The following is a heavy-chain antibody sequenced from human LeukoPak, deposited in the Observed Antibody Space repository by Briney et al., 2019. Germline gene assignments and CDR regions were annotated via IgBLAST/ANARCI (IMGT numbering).Heavy chain of an antibody. CDR2: IKNDGSER. CDR1: GFGFRNYF. D-gene: IGHD3-3*01. J-gene: IGHJ4*02. V-gene: IGHV3-7*01. CDR3: ATDRGWRTSGYYLYYFEY. Sequence: GGSLRLSCAASGFGFRNYFMSWVRQAPGKGLEWVASIKNDGSERYYVDSVRGRYTISRDNTKNSLFLQMSSLRAEDTAVYYCATDRGWRTSGYYLYYFEYWGQGTLVTVSS.